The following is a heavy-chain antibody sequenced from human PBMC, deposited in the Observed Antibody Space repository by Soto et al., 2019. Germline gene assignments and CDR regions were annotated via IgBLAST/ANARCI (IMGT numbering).Heavy chain of an antibody. Sequence: LKISCKGSGYNFISYYIAWVRQMPGKGLEWMGFIYPGDSDTTYSPSFQGQVTISADKSISTAYLQWSSLKASDTAIYYCARFSLRATVTTDFYFYGMDVWGQGTTVTVSS. V-gene: IGHV5-51*01. CDR2: IYPGDSDT. CDR3: ARFSLRATVTTDFYFYGMDV. D-gene: IGHD4-4*01. J-gene: IGHJ6*02. CDR1: GYNFISYY.